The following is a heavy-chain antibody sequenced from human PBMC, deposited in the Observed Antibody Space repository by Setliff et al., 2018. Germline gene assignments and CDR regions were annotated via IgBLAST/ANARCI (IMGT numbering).Heavy chain of an antibody. CDR1: GGSMSSSGYY. D-gene: IGHD2-15*01. V-gene: IGHV4-39*07. CDR3: ARASVVHAIAVGY. CDR2: IYYSGST. J-gene: IGHJ4*02. Sequence: PSETLSLTCTVFGGSMSSSGYYWAWIRQSPGKGLEWIGSIYYSGSTYYNPSLKRRATISLDTSKNQFSLKLNSVTAADTAVYYCARASVVHAIAVGYWGQGTLVTVSS.